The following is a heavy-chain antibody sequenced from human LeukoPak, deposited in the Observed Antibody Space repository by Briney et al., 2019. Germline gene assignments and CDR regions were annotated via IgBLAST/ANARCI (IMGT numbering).Heavy chain of an antibody. V-gene: IGHV3-30*07. Sequence: GGSLRLFCAASGFTFTNYAMHWVREAPEGGLEGVAVISDDGSRQHYPDFLEGRFTISRDKSKNTVSLQMSSLRAEDTAGYYCAKNAMAGQAYYDHWGQRALVTVSS. J-gene: IGHJ4*03. CDR3: AKNAMAGQAYYDH. D-gene: IGHD6-19*01. CDR2: ISDDGSRQ. CDR1: GFTFTNYA.